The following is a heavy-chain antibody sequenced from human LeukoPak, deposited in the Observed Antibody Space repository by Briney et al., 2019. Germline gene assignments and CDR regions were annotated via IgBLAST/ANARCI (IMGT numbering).Heavy chain of an antibody. Sequence: PGGSLRLSCVVSGITFSSYSMIWVRQAPGKGLEWLSFMTTSGNTIFYAESVKDRFTISRDNAKKSLYLQMNSLRDEDTAVYYCARVGGATAVTMYFEYWGQGTLVTVSS. CDR1: GITFSSYS. J-gene: IGHJ4*02. D-gene: IGHD1-26*01. V-gene: IGHV3-48*02. CDR3: ARVGGATAVTMYFEY. CDR2: MTTSGNTI.